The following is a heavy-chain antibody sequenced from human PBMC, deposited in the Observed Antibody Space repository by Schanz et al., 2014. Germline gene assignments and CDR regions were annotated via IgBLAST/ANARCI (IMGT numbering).Heavy chain of an antibody. D-gene: IGHD2-15*01. CDR1: GFTFITYT. V-gene: IGHV3-23*04. Sequence: VQLVESGGGVVQPGRSLRLSCATSGFTFITYTMNWVRQTPGKGLEWVSAISGSGGSTYYADSVKGRFTISRDNSKNTLYLQMKSLRVEDTAVYYCARLVGPSFYYGMDVWGQGTTVTVSS. J-gene: IGHJ6*02. CDR3: ARLVGPSFYYGMDV. CDR2: ISGSGGST.